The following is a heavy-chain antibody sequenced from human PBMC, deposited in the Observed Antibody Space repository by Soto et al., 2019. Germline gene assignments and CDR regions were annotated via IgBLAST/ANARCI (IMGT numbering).Heavy chain of an antibody. CDR1: GGSISSSSYY. J-gene: IGHJ3*02. CDR2: IYYSGST. D-gene: IGHD1-7*01. CDR3: AREEDKWNYKDGAFDI. V-gene: IGHV4-39*02. Sequence: QLQLQESGPGLVKPSETLSLTCTVSGGSISSSSYYWGWIRQPPGKGLEWIGSIYYSGSTYYNPSLKSRATISVDTSKNQSPLKLSSVTAADTAVYYCAREEDKWNYKDGAFDIWGQGTMVTVSS.